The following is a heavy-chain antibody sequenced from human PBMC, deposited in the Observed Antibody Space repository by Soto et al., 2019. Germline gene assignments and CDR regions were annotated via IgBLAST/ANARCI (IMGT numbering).Heavy chain of an antibody. CDR3: ARDLLNRVAAAVNWFDP. CDR1: VFTFSSYA. D-gene: IGHD6-13*01. J-gene: IGHJ5*02. V-gene: IGHV3-30-3*01. Sequence: QTWWSVRLSCSASVFTFSSYAMHWFRQAPGKGLEWVAVISYDGSNKYYADSVKGRFTISRDNSKNTLYLQMNSLRAEDTAVYYCARDLLNRVAAAVNWFDPWGQGTLVTVSS. CDR2: ISYDGSNK.